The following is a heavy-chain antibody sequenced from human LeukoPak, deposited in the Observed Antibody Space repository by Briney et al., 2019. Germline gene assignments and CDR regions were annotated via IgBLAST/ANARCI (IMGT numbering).Heavy chain of an antibody. CDR1: GILFSNFG. J-gene: IGHJ4*02. D-gene: IGHD3-10*01. CDR2: IRYDGTTE. Sequence: GGSLRLSCVASGILFSNFGMHWVRQAPGKGLEWVAFIRYDGTTEYYADSVKGRFTVSRDNSNNTLCLQMNSLRAEDTAVYYCARLPGVVRGVVISGQEDYWGQGTQVTVSS. CDR3: ARLPGVVRGVVISGQEDY. V-gene: IGHV3-30*02.